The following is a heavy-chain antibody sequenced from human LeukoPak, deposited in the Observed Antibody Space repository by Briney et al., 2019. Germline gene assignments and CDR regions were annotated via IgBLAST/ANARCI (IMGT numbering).Heavy chain of an antibody. J-gene: IGHJ6*03. D-gene: IGHD6-13*01. CDR1: GFTFTKFW. Sequence: ESLRLSCEASGFTFTKFWMSWVRQAPGKGLEWIGEINHSGSTNYNPSLKSRVTISVDTSKNQFSLKLSSVTAADTAVYYCARRAVGSSWYYYYYYMDVWGKGTTVTISS. CDR2: INHSGST. V-gene: IGHV4-34*01. CDR3: ARRAVGSSWYYYYYYMDV.